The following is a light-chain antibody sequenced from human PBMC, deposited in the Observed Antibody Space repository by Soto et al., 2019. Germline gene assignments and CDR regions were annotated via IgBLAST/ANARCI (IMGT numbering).Light chain of an antibody. CDR2: EGS. J-gene: IGLJ2*01. Sequence: QSVLTQPASVSGSPGQSITISCTGTSSDVGSYNLVSWYQQHPGKAPKLMIYEGSKRPSGISNHFSGSKSGNTASLTISGLQDEDEADYYCSSYAGSNTFVFGGGTKLTVL. CDR1: SSDVGSYNL. V-gene: IGLV2-23*03. CDR3: SSYAGSNTFV.